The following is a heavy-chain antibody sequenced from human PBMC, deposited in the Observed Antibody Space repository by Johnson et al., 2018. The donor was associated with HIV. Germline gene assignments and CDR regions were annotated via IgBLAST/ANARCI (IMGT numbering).Heavy chain of an antibody. V-gene: IGHV3-53*01. Sequence: VQLVESGGGLIQPGGSLRLSCAASGFTVSSNYMSWVRQAPGKGLEWVSVIYSGGSTYYADSVKGRFTISRDNSKNTLNLQMNSLRAEDRAVYYCVSSSYYDSSGFYAFDIWGQGTMVTVSS. D-gene: IGHD3-22*01. J-gene: IGHJ3*02. CDR1: GFTVSSNY. CDR2: IYSGGST. CDR3: VSSSYYDSSGFYAFDI.